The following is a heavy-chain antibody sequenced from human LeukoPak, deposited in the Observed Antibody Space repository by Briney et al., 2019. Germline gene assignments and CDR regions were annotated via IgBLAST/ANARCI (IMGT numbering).Heavy chain of an antibody. CDR1: GGSISSGSYY. CDR3: ARVLAAAGNNWFDP. Sequence: SETLSLTCTVSGGSISSGSYYWSWIRQPAGKGLEWIGRIYTSGSTNYNPSLNSRVTISVDTSKNQFSLKLSSVTAADTAVYYCARVLAAAGNNWFDPWGQGTLVTVSS. D-gene: IGHD6-13*01. J-gene: IGHJ5*02. V-gene: IGHV4-61*02. CDR2: IYTSGST.